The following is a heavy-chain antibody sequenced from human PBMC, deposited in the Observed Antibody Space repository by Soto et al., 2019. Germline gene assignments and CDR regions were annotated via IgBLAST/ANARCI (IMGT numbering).Heavy chain of an antibody. CDR3: ARMSIVGLRDYYYGMDV. J-gene: IGHJ6*02. Sequence: GGSLRLSCAASGFSFSDYSVNWVRQAPGKGLEWVSSIRSSTSYIYYADSVKGRFTISRDNAKNSLYLQMNSLRAEDTAVYFCARMSIVGLRDYYYGMDVWCQGTTGTGSS. D-gene: IGHD6-6*01. CDR2: IRSSTSYI. CDR1: GFSFSDYS. V-gene: IGHV3-21*01.